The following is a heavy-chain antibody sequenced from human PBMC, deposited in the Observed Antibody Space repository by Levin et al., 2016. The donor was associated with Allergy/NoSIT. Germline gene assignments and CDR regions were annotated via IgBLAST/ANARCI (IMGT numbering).Heavy chain of an antibody. V-gene: IGHV4-59*01. Sequence: GSLRLSCTVSGGSISSYYWSWIRQPPGKGLEWIGYIYYTGSTDYNPSLKSRVTISIDTSKQQFSLKLSSVTTADTAVYFCAKLAVADNWFDPWGPGILVTVSS. CDR2: IYYTGST. D-gene: IGHD6-19*01. CDR1: GGSISSYY. J-gene: IGHJ5*02. CDR3: AKLAVADNWFDP.